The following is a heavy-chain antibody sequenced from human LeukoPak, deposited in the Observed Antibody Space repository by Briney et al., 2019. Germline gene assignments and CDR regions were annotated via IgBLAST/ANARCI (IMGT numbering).Heavy chain of an antibody. V-gene: IGHV1-18*01. CDR2: ISAYNGNT. CDR3: ASHRDYGDYYYFDY. Sequence: GASVKVSCKASGYTFTSYGISWVRQAPGQGLEWMGWISAYNGNTNYAQKLQGRVTMTTDTSTNTVYMELRSLGSDDTAVYYCASHRDYGDYYYFDYWGQGTLVTVSS. J-gene: IGHJ4*02. CDR1: GYTFTSYG. D-gene: IGHD4-17*01.